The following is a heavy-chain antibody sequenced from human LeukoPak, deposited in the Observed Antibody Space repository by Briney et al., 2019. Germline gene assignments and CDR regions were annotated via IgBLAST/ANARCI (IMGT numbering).Heavy chain of an antibody. CDR2: INPNSGGT. CDR1: GYTFTGYY. V-gene: IGHV1-2*04. J-gene: IGHJ4*02. CDR3: ARRYYYGSGSYHPLDY. D-gene: IGHD3-10*01. Sequence: ASVKVSCKASGYTFTGYYMHWVRQAPGQGLEWMGWINPNSGGTNYAQKFQGWVTITRDTSISTAYMELSRLRSDDTAVYYCARRYYYGSGSYHPLDYWGQGTLVTVSS.